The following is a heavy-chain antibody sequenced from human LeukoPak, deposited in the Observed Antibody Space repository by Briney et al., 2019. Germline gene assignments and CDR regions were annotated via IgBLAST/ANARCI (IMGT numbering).Heavy chain of an antibody. Sequence: GASVKVSCKASGYTFTDYYIHWVRQAPGQGLEWIGWIYPNTGGTNYPQQFEGRITMTRDTSISTAYMELTRLRFDDTAVYYCATGINCNSGWYGSFDSWGQGSLVTISS. CDR2: IYPNTGGT. D-gene: IGHD6-19*01. CDR1: GYTFTDYY. V-gene: IGHV1-2*02. J-gene: IGHJ4*02. CDR3: ATGINCNSGWYGSFDS.